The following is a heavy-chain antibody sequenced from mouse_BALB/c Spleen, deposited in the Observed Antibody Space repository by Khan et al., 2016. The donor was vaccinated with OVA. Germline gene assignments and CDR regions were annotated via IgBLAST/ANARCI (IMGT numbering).Heavy chain of an antibody. D-gene: IGHD2-4*01. CDR1: GYTFTDYS. V-gene: IGHV9-2-1*01. CDR2: INTETGEP. J-gene: IGHJ4*01. CDR3: TRNDYDRGGIYAMGY. Sequence: QIQLVQSGPELKKPGETVKISCKASGYTFTDYSMQWVKQAPGKGLKWVGWINTETGEPTYADDFKGRFAFSLETSASTAYLQINNLTNEDTATYFCTRNDYDRGGIYAMGYWGQGTSVTVSS.